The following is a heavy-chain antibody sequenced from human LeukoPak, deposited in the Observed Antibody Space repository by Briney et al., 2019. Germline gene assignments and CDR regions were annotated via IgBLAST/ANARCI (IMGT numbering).Heavy chain of an antibody. CDR2: INPNSGDS. Sequence: ASVKVSCKASGYTLPDYYMHWVRQAPGQGLEWVGWINPNSGDSNNAQKFQGRVTMTRDTSIDTAYMELSRLRSDDTAVYYCTRGPSIKAFDIWGQGTMVTVSS. J-gene: IGHJ3*02. D-gene: IGHD3-10*01. CDR3: TRGPSIKAFDI. V-gene: IGHV1-2*02. CDR1: GYTLPDYY.